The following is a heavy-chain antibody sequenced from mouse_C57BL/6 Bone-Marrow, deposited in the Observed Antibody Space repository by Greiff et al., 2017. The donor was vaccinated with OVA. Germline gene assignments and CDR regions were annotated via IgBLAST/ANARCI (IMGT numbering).Heavy chain of an antibody. V-gene: IGHV14-4*01. Sequence: VQLQQSGAELVRPGASVKLSCTASGFNIKDDYMHWVKQRPEQGLEWIGWIDPKNGDTEYASKFQGKATITADTSSNTAYLQLSSLTSEDTAVYYCTTSVITTVVAPYAMDYWGQGTSVTVSS. CDR3: TTSVITTVVAPYAMDY. CDR1: GFNIKDDY. D-gene: IGHD1-1*01. J-gene: IGHJ4*01. CDR2: IDPKNGDT.